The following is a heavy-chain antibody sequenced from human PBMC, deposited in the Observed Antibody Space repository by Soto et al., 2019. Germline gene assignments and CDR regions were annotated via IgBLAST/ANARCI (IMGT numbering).Heavy chain of an antibody. Sequence: QVQLVESGGGGVQPGRALRLSCAASGFTFSSYGMHWVRQAPGKGLEWVALISYAGSDKYYADSVKGRFTISRDNSKNTLELQRNSLRVEDTAVYCCGAGPYFSGYWGQGTLVTVSS. CDR3: GAGPYFSGY. CDR1: GFTFSSYG. CDR2: ISYAGSDK. V-gene: IGHV3-30*03. J-gene: IGHJ4*02. D-gene: IGHD6-13*01.